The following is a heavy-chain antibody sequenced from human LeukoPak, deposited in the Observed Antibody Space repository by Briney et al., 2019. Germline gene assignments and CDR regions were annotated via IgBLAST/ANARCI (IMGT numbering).Heavy chain of an antibody. CDR3: ARLSVRGSYMDV. V-gene: IGHV4-59*08. CDR1: GGSISSYY. CDR2: IYYSGST. J-gene: IGHJ6*03. D-gene: IGHD3-10*01. Sequence: SETLSLTCTVSGGSISSYYWSWVRQPPGKGLEWIGYIYYSGSTNYNPSLKSRVTISVDTSKNQFSLKLSSVTAADTAVYYCARLSVRGSYMDVWGKGTTVTISS.